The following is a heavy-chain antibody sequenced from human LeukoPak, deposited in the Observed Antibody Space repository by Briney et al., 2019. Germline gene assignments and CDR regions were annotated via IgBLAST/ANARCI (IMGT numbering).Heavy chain of an antibody. CDR1: GYSFRRNG. Sequence: GASVKVSCKSSGYSFRRNGISWVRLAPAQGLEWMAWISANSGNTNYAQNFQDRVTLTTDTSTSTAYMELRSLRSDDTAVYYCARDVNYAFDYWGQGTLVTVSS. CDR2: ISANSGNT. CDR3: ARDVNYAFDY. V-gene: IGHV1-18*01. D-gene: IGHD3-16*01. J-gene: IGHJ4*02.